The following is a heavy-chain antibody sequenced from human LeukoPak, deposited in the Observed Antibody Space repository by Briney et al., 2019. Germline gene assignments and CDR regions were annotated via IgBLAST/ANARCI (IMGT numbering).Heavy chain of an antibody. CDR1: GSISTYY. Sequence: SETLSLTCTAGSISTYYWSWIRQPPGKGLEWIGYIDYSGTTNHNPSLKSRVTISVDTSKNQFSLKLTSVTAADTAVYYCARRSGVWGAFDIWGQGTMVTVSS. CDR3: ARRSGVWGAFDI. D-gene: IGHD2-8*01. CDR2: IDYSGTT. J-gene: IGHJ3*02. V-gene: IGHV4-59*01.